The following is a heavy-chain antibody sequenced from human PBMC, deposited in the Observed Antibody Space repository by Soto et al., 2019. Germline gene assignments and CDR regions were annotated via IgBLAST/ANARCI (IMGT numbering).Heavy chain of an antibody. CDR2: ISPKSTFR. CDR1: GFPFNDYY. D-gene: IGHD2-21*01. CDR3: VRGGGGGLFEH. V-gene: IGHV3-11*06. Sequence: GSLRLSCATSGFPFNDYYMTWIRQAPGKGLEWLSHISPKSTFRNYADSVKGRFTISRDNTESSLFLQMNSLGVDDTAVYSCVRGGGGGLFEHWGQGVLVTVSS. J-gene: IGHJ4*02.